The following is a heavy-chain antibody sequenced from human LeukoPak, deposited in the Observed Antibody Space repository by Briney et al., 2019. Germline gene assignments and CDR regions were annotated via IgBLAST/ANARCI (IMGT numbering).Heavy chain of an antibody. CDR3: AELAITMIGGV. Sequence: GGSLRLSCAASGFTFSSYGISWVRQAPGKGLGWVSAISGSGGSTYYADSVKGRFTISRDNAKNSLYLQMNSLRAEDTAVYYCAELAITMIGGVWGKGTTVTISS. D-gene: IGHD3-10*02. CDR1: GFTFSSYG. J-gene: IGHJ6*04. CDR2: ISGSGGST. V-gene: IGHV3-23*01.